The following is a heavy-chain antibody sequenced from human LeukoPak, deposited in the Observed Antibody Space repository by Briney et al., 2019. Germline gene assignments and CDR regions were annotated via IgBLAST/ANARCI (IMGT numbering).Heavy chain of an antibody. CDR3: ARIVYDSSGYLIVGDAFDI. CDR1: GGSISSSSYY. V-gene: IGHV4-39*01. D-gene: IGHD3-22*01. Sequence: SETLSLTCTVSGGSISSSSYYWGWIRQPPGKGLEWIGSIYYSGSTYYNPSLKSRVTISVDTSKNQFSLKLSSVTAADTAVYYCARIVYDSSGYLIVGDAFDIWGQGTMVTLSS. J-gene: IGHJ3*02. CDR2: IYYSGST.